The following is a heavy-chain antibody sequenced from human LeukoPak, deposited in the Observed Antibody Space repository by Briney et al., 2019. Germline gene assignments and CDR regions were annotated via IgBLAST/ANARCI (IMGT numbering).Heavy chain of an antibody. J-gene: IGHJ6*03. V-gene: IGHV4-4*09. CDR3: ARSGVYYYYYMDV. Sequence: PSETLSLTCTVSGGSISSYYWSWIRQPPGKGLEWIGYIYTSGSTNYNPSLKSRVTISVDTSKNQFSLKLSSVTAADTAVYYCARSGVYYYYYMDVWGKGTTVTVSS. CDR1: GGSISSYY. D-gene: IGHD2-8*01. CDR2: IYTSGST.